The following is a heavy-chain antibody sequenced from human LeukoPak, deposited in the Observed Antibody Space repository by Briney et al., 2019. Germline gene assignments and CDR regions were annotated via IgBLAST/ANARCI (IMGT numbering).Heavy chain of an antibody. V-gene: IGHV1-3*01. D-gene: IGHD2-21*02. CDR3: ARGRHIVVVTAIQAPGYYYYGRDG. Sequence: ASVKVSCKASGYTFTSYAMHWVRQAPGQRLEWMGWINAGNCNTKYLQKFQGRVTITRDTSASTAYMQLSSLRSEDTAVYYCARGRHIVVVTAIQAPGYYYYGRDGWGQGTTVTVSS. CDR1: GYTFTSYA. CDR2: INAGNCNT. J-gene: IGHJ6*02.